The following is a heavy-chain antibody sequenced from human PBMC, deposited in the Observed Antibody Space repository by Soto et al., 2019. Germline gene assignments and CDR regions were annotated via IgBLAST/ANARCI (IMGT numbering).Heavy chain of an antibody. CDR1: GFTFDDYA. J-gene: IGHJ3*02. Sequence: GGSLRLSCAASGFTFDDYAMHWVRQAPGKGLEWVSGISWNSGSIGYADSVKGRFTISRDNAKNSLYLQMNSLRAEETALYYCAKGLIRGRNLEWFIGPDDAFDIWGQGTMVTVSS. CDR2: ISWNSGSI. CDR3: AKGLIRGRNLEWFIGPDDAFDI. D-gene: IGHD3-3*01. V-gene: IGHV3-9*01.